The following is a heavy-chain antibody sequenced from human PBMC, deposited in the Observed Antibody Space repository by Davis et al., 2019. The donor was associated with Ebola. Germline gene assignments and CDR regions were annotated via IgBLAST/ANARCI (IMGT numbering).Heavy chain of an antibody. Sequence: GESLKISCAVSGFTFSDHYMDWVRQAPGKGLEWVARTRNKGNSYTTEYAASVKGRFTISRDDSENSHYLQMNSLKTEDTAVYYCARGSVGTAFRAFDIWGQGTMVTVSS. CDR3: ARGSVGTAFRAFDI. CDR1: GFTFSDHY. CDR2: TRNKGNSYTT. D-gene: IGHD5-18*01. J-gene: IGHJ3*02. V-gene: IGHV3-72*01.